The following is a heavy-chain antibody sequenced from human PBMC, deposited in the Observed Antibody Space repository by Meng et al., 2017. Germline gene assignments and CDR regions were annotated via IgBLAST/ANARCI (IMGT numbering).Heavy chain of an antibody. D-gene: IGHD3-9*01. CDR3: ASFYDIPNWFDP. Sequence: GESLKISCAASGFTFSSYAMHCVRQAPGKGLEWVAVISYDGSNKYYADSVKGRFTISRDNSKNTLYLQMNSLRAEDTAVYYCASFYDIPNWFDPWGQGTLVTVSS. CDR1: GFTFSSYA. CDR2: ISYDGSNK. V-gene: IGHV3-30*01. J-gene: IGHJ5*02.